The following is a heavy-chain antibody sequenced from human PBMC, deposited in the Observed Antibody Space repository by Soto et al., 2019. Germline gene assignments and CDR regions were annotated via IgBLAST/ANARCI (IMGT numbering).Heavy chain of an antibody. CDR3: ARQLVVVATSHWFDP. Sequence: LSLTCTVSGGSISSSTYYWGWIRQPPGKGLEWIGNIYYSGSTYYNPSLKSRVTISVDTSKNQFSLKLSSVTAADTAVYYCARQLVVVATSHWFDPWGQGTLVTVSS. V-gene: IGHV4-39*01. J-gene: IGHJ5*02. CDR2: IYYSGST. CDR1: GGSISSSTYY. D-gene: IGHD2-15*01.